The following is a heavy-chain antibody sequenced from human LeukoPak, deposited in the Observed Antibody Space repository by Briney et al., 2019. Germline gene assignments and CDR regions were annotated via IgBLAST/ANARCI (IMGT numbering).Heavy chain of an antibody. J-gene: IGHJ5*01. V-gene: IGHV1-2*06. CDR3: ASENWYDL. CDR2: INPNSGDT. CDR1: GYTFTGYY. Sequence: VASVKVSCKASGYTFTGYYMHWVRQAPGQGREWMGRINPNSGDTSYAQQFQGRVTMIRDTSITTAYMELSSLRSDDTAMYYCASENWYDLWGEGTLVTVSS.